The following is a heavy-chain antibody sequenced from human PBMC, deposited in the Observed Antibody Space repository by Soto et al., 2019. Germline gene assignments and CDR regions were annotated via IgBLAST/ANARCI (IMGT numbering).Heavy chain of an antibody. CDR3: ARGTDTAMDFDY. CDR2: IWYDGSNK. Sequence: GGSLRLSCAASGFTFSSYGMHWVRQAPGKGLEWVAVIWYDGSNKYDADSVKGRFTISRDNSKNTLYLQMNSLRAEDTAVYYCARGTDTAMDFDYWGQGTLVTVSS. J-gene: IGHJ4*02. CDR1: GFTFSSYG. V-gene: IGHV3-33*01. D-gene: IGHD5-18*01.